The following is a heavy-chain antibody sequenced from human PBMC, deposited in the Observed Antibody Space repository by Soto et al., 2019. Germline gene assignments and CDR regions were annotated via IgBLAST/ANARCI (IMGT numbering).Heavy chain of an antibody. CDR1: GFTFSMYW. V-gene: IGHV3-74*01. Sequence: GGSLRLSCAASGFTFSMYWMYWVRQAPGKGLVWVSRINSDGSSTRYADSVKGRFTISRDNAKNTLYLQMNSLRAEDTALYYCARDGDILTGFVDYWGQGALVTVSS. CDR3: ARDGDILTGFVDY. D-gene: IGHD3-9*01. J-gene: IGHJ4*02. CDR2: INSDGSST.